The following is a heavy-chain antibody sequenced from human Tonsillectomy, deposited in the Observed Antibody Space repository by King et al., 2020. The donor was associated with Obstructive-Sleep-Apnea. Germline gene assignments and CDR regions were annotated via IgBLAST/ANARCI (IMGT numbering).Heavy chain of an antibody. D-gene: IGHD2-2*01. J-gene: IGHJ4*02. CDR2: IFSNDDK. Sequence: VTLKESGPVLVKPTETLTLTCTVSGFSLSNAGMAVSWIRHPPGKDLEWLAHIFSNDDKSYSTSLKSRLTISKDTSKRQVVLIMTNMDPVDTATYYCARIGYCSSTSCLNYDYWGQGTLVTVSS. CDR3: ARIGYCSSTSCLNYDY. CDR1: GFSLSNAGMA. V-gene: IGHV2-26*01.